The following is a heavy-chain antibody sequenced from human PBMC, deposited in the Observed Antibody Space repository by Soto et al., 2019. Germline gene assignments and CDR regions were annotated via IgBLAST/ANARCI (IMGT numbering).Heavy chain of an antibody. CDR2: INAGNGNT. D-gene: IGHD3-10*01. V-gene: IGHV1-3*01. J-gene: IGHJ4*02. CDR3: AYSRYGSGSRRTNYYFDY. CDR1: GYTFTSYA. Sequence: ASVKVSCKASGYTFTSYAMHWVRQAPGQRLEWMGWINAGNGNTKYSQKFQGRVTITRDTSASTAYMEQSSLRSEDTAVYYCAYSRYGSGSRRTNYYFDYWGQGSLVTVSS.